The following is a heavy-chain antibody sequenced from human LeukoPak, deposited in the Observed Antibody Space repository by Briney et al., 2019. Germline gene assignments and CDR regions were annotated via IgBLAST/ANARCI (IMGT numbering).Heavy chain of an antibody. CDR2: ISYDGSNK. J-gene: IGHJ6*02. Sequence: GGSLRLSCAASGFTFSSYGMHWVRQAPGKGLEWVAVISYDGSNKYYADSVKGRFTISRDNSKNTLYLQMNSLRAEDTAVYYCAKDYVTMIVVVGYGMDVWGQGTTVTVSS. CDR1: GFTFSSYG. D-gene: IGHD3-22*01. CDR3: AKDYVTMIVVVGYGMDV. V-gene: IGHV3-30*18.